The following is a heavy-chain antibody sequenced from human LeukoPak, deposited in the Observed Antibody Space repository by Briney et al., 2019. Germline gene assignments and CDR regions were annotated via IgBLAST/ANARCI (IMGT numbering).Heavy chain of an antibody. Sequence: GASVKVSCKASGYTFTGYYMHWVRQAPGQGLEWMGRINPNSGNTGYAQKFQGRVTMTRNTSISTAYMELSSLRSEDTAVYYCAKGNRSNWFDPWGQGTLVTVSS. J-gene: IGHJ5*02. D-gene: IGHD1-14*01. CDR2: INPNSGNT. V-gene: IGHV1-8*02. CDR3: AKGNRSNWFDP. CDR1: GYTFTGYY.